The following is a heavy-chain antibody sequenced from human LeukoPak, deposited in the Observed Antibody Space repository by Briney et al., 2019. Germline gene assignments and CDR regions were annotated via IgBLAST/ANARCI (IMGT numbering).Heavy chain of an antibody. CDR3: ARDVGHSSGWYYFDY. J-gene: IGHJ4*02. Sequence: PGGSLRLSCAASGFTFSDYWMHWVRQAPGKGLVWVSRINSDGSTTSYADSVKGRFTISRDNAKNTLYLQMNSLRAEDTAVYYCARDVGHSSGWYYFDYWGQGTLVTVSS. V-gene: IGHV3-74*01. D-gene: IGHD6-19*01. CDR1: GFTFSDYW. CDR2: INSDGSTT.